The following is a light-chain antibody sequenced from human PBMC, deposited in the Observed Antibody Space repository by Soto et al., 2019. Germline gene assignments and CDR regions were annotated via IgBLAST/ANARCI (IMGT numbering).Light chain of an antibody. CDR3: QQCDSYWT. J-gene: IGKJ1*01. CDR1: QSINNC. Sequence: DIQMTQSPSTLSASVGDRVIITCRASQSINNCLAWYQQKPGKAPKLLIYQASSLESGVPSRFSGSGSGTEFTLTISSLQPDDFATYYCQQCDSYWTFGQGTKVEIK. V-gene: IGKV1-5*03. CDR2: QAS.